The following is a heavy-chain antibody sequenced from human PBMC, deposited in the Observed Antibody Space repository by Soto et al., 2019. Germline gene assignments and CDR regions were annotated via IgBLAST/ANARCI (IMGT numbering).Heavy chain of an antibody. Sequence: ASVKVSCKASGYTFASYGISWVRQAPGQGLEWMGWISAYNGNTNYAQKLQGRVTMTTDTSTSTAYMELRSLRSDDTAVYYCARPTGFGLSGWFDPWGQGTLVTVSS. J-gene: IGHJ5*02. V-gene: IGHV1-18*01. CDR3: ARPTGFGLSGWFDP. CDR2: ISAYNGNT. D-gene: IGHD3-10*01. CDR1: GYTFASYG.